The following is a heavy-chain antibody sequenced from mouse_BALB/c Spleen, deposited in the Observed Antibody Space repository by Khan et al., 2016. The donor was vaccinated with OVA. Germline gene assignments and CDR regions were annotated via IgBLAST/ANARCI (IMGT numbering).Heavy chain of an antibody. Sequence: EVQLQESGPGLVKPSQSLSLTCSVTGYSITSGYFWNWIRQFPGNILEWMGYIRYDGDSNYNPSLKNRIPITRDTSKNRFFLKLNSVTPEDTATSYYARGGSSGPAWFTYWGQGTLVTVSA. CDR3: ARGGSSGPAWFTY. D-gene: IGHD3-1*01. CDR1: GYSITSGYF. CDR2: IRYDGDS. V-gene: IGHV3-6*02. J-gene: IGHJ3*01.